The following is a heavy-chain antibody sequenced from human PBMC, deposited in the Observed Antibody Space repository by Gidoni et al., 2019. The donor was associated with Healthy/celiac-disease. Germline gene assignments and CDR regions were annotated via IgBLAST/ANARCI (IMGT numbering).Heavy chain of an antibody. CDR2: ISSSGSTI. J-gene: IGHJ4*02. Sequence: QVQLVESGGGLVKPGGSLRIGCEAYGVTFSDYYMSWIRRAPGKGLEWVSYISSSGSTIYYADSVKGRFTISRDNAKNSLYLQMNSLRAEDTAVYYCARRISSGGWAVDYWGQGTLVTVSS. CDR1: GVTFSDYY. V-gene: IGHV3-11*04. D-gene: IGHD3-22*01. CDR3: ARRISSGGWAVDY.